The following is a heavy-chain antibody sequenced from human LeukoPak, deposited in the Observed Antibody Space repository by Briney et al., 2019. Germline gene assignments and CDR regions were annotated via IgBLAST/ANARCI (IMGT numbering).Heavy chain of an antibody. J-gene: IGHJ5*02. V-gene: IGHV1-58*01. Sequence: ASVKVSCKASGFTFTSSAVQWVRQARGQRLEWIGWIVVGSGNTNYAQKFQERVTITRDMSTSTAYMELSSLRSEDTAVYCCAADSSGFDTWFDPWGQGTLVTVSS. CDR1: GFTFTSSA. D-gene: IGHD3-22*01. CDR2: IVVGSGNT. CDR3: AADSSGFDTWFDP.